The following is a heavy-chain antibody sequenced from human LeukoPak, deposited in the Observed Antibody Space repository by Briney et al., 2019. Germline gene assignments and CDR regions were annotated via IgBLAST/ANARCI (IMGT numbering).Heavy chain of an antibody. CDR3: AREGDAFDI. V-gene: IGHV3-48*04. CDR2: ISGSGSTI. Sequence: PGRSLRLSCAASGFTFSSYAMSWVRQAPGKGLEWVSAISGSGSTIYYADSVKGRFTISRDNAKNSLYLQMNSLRAEDTAVYYCAREGDAFDIWGQGTMVTVSS. J-gene: IGHJ3*02. CDR1: GFTFSSYA.